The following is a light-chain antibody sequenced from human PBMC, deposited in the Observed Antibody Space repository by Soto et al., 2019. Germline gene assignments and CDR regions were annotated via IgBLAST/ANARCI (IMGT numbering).Light chain of an antibody. J-gene: IGLJ3*02. CDR2: EVS. Sequence: QCALTQPASVSGSPGQSITISCTGASSDVGNCNCVSWYQQHPGKAPKLMIYEVSNRPSGVSDRFSGSKAGNTASLTISGLQAEDEADYYCSSFTTSSTWVFGGGTQLTV. V-gene: IGLV2-14*01. CDR1: SSDVGNCNC. CDR3: SSFTTSSTWV.